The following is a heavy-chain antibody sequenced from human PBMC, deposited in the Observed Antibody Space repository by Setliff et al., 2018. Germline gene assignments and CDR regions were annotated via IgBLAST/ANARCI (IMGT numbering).Heavy chain of an antibody. D-gene: IGHD4-4*01. J-gene: IGHJ4*02. CDR1: GFSFSTYA. V-gene: IGHV3-21*06. CDR3: ARQNDYISSAYYFDS. CDR2: ISSSGSHI. Sequence: LRLSCVGSGFSFSTYAMNWVRQAPGKGLEWVSFISSSGSHIYYADSVNGRFTISRDNPKSSLYLQMTSLRAEDTAVYYCARQNDYISSAYYFDSWGQGTLVTVSS.